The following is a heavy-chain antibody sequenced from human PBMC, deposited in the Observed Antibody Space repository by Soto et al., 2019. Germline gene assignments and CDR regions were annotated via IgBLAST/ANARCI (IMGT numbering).Heavy chain of an antibody. V-gene: IGHV2-5*02. J-gene: IGHJ4*02. CDR3: AHSIRYFDWLHRYFDY. CDR2: IYWDDDK. Sequence: QITLKGSGPTLVKPTQTLTLTCTFSGFSLSTSGVGVGWIRQPPGKALEWLALIYWDDDKRYSPSLKSRLTNTKDTSKNQVVLTMTNMDPVDTATYYCAHSIRYFDWLHRYFDYWGQGTLVTVSS. CDR1: GFSLSTSGVG. D-gene: IGHD3-9*01.